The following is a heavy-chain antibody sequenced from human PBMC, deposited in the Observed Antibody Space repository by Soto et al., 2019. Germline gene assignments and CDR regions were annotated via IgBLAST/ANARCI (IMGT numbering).Heavy chain of an antibody. V-gene: IGHV4-30-4*01. J-gene: IGHJ5*02. CDR3: ARVRVSSSCGWFDP. D-gene: IGHD6-13*01. CDR1: GGSISSGDYY. Sequence: PSETLSLTCTVSGGSISSGDYYWSWIRQPPGKGLEWIGYIYYSGSTYYNPSLKSRVTISVDTSKNQFSLKLSSVTAADTAVYYCARVRVSSSCGWFDPWGQGTLVTVS. CDR2: IYYSGST.